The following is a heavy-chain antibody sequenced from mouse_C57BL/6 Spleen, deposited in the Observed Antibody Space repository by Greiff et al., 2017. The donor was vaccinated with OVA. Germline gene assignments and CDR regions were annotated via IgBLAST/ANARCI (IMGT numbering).Heavy chain of an antibody. D-gene: IGHD1-1*01. Sequence: QVQLQQPGAELVRPGSSVKLSCKASGYTFTSYWMHWVKQRPIQGLEWIGNIDPSDSETHYNQKFKDKATLTVDKSSSTAYMQLSSLTSEDSAVYYGASIYYYGSSHFDYWGQGTTLTVSS. CDR2: IDPSDSET. J-gene: IGHJ2*01. CDR1: GYTFTSYW. CDR3: ASIYYYGSSHFDY. V-gene: IGHV1-52*01.